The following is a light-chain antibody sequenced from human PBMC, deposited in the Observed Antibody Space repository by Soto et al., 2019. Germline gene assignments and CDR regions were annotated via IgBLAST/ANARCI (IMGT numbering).Light chain of an antibody. CDR1: QNITNN. CDR2: GAY. Sequence: DVQLTQSPSSLSASIGDRVTITCQTSQNITNNLSWHQQKPGQAPNLLIYGAYKLAKGITSRFSGSGSGTEFSFIITSLQREDLATYYCQQYNGWPPLTFGQGTRLEIK. CDR3: QQYNGWPPLT. V-gene: IGKV1-33*01. J-gene: IGKJ5*01.